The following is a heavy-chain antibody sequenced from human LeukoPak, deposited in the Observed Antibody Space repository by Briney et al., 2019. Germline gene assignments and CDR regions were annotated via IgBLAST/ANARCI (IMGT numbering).Heavy chain of an antibody. CDR1: GGSISSYY. CDR2: IYYSGST. D-gene: IGHD2-21*02. J-gene: IGHJ4*02. V-gene: IGHV4-59*01. CDR3: ARAPLAYCGGDCYSVYFDY. Sequence: PSETLSLTCTVSGGSISSYYWSWIRQPPGKGLEGIGYIYYSGSTNYNPSLKSRVTISVDTSKNQFSLKLSSVTAADTAVYYCARAPLAYCGGDCYSVYFDYWGQGTLVTVSS.